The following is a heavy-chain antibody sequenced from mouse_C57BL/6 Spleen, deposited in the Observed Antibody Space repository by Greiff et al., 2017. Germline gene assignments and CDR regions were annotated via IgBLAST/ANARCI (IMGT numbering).Heavy chain of an antibody. V-gene: IGHV1-82*01. Sequence: QVQLQQSGPELVKPGASVKISCKASGYAFSSSWMNWVKQRPGQGLEWIGRIYPGDGDTNYNGKFKGKATLTADKSSSTAYMQLSSLTSEDSAVYFCARWGYGSSWYFDVWGTGTTVTVSS. CDR2: IYPGDGDT. CDR1: GYAFSSSW. CDR3: ARWGYGSSWYFDV. D-gene: IGHD1-1*01. J-gene: IGHJ1*03.